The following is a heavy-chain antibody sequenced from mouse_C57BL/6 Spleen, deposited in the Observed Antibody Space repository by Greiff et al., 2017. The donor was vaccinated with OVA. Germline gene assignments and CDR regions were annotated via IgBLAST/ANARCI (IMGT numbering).Heavy chain of an antibody. D-gene: IGHD2-3*01. CDR1: GFTFSSYA. CDR3: TRDDGATDAMDD. CDR2: ISSGGDYI. J-gene: IGHJ4*01. V-gene: IGHV5-9-1*02. Sequence: EVQLQESGEGLVKPGGSLKLSCAASGFTFSSYAMSWVRQTPEKRLEWVAYISSGGDYIYYADTVKGRFTISRDNARNTLYLQMSSLKSEDTAMYYCTRDDGATDAMDDWGKGTSVTVSS.